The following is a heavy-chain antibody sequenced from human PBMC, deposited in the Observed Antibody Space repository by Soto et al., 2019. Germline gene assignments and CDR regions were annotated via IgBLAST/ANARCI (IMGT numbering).Heavy chain of an antibody. J-gene: IGHJ6*02. V-gene: IGHV1-69*01. CDR1: GGTFSSYA. CDR3: ARSQGSSTSLEIYYYYYYGMDV. Sequence: QVQLVQSGAEVKKPGSSVKVSCKASGGTFSSYAISWVRQAPGQGLEWMGGNIPISETTNYAQKFQCRVTMTADESKSTAYMELSSLRSEDTAVYYCARSQGSSTSLEIYYYYYYGMDVWGQGTTVTVSS. D-gene: IGHD2-2*01. CDR2: NIPISETT.